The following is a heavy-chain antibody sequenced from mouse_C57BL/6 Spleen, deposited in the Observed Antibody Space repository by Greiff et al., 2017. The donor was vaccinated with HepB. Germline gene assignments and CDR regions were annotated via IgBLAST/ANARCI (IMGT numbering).Heavy chain of an antibody. D-gene: IGHD2-5*01. V-gene: IGHV5-9*01. CDR1: GFTFRSYT. CDR3: ARHPDSNYVGWYFDG. J-gene: IGHJ1*01. Sequence: EVQRVESGGGLVKPGGSLKLSCAASGFTFRSYTMSWVRQTPEKRLEWVATISGGGGNTYYPDSVKGRFTISRDNAKNTLYLQMSSLRSEDTALYYWARHPDSNYVGWYFDGWGAGTTVTVSS. CDR2: ISGGGGNT.